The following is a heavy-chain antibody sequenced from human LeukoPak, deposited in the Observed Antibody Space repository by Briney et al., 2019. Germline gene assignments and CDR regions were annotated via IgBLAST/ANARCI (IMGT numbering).Heavy chain of an antibody. CDR2: IYYSGST. CDR1: GGSISSYY. V-gene: IGHV4-59*01. Sequence: SETQSLTCTVSGGSISSYYWSWIRQPPGKGLEWIGYIYYSGSTNYNPSLKSRVTISVDTSKNQFSLKLSSVTAADTAVYYCARDSTYYYGSGSYSNFDYWGQGTLVTVSS. D-gene: IGHD3-10*01. CDR3: ARDSTYYYGSGSYSNFDY. J-gene: IGHJ4*02.